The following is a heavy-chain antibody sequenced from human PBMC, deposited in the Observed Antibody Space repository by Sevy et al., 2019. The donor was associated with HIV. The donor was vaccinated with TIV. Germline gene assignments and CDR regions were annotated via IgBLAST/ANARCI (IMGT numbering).Heavy chain of an antibody. CDR2: IRYDGSNK. J-gene: IGHJ4*02. V-gene: IGHV3-30*02. CDR1: GFTFSSYG. D-gene: IGHD6-6*01. Sequence: GGSLRLSCAASGFTFSSYGMHWVRQAPGKGLEWVAFIRYDGSNKYYADSVKGRFTISRDNSKNTLYLQMNSLRAEDTAVYYCANTYSSSSWGAAFDYWGQGTLVTVSS. CDR3: ANTYSSSSWGAAFDY.